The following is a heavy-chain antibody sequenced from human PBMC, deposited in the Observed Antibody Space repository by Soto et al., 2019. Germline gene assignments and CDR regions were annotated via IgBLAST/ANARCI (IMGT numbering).Heavy chain of an antibody. Sequence: ASVKVSCKASGYTFTGYYMHWVRQAPGQGLEWMGWINPNSGGTNYAQKFQGRVTITRDTSASTAYMELSSLRSEDTAVYYCAREEGASFDYWGQGTLVTVSS. CDR1: GYTFTGYY. CDR3: AREEGASFDY. CDR2: INPNSGGT. J-gene: IGHJ4*02. D-gene: IGHD1-26*01. V-gene: IGHV1-2*02.